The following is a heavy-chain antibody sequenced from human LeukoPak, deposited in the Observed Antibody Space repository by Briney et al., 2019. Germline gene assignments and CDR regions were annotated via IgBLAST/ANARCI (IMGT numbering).Heavy chain of an antibody. Sequence: PSETLSLTCTVSGGSITSSSYYWGWVRQPPGKGLEWIGSIYYSGSTYYNPSLKSRVTISVDTSKNQFSLNLTSVTAADTAVYYCARIYYYYQYMDVWGKGTTVTVSS. CDR2: IYYSGST. V-gene: IGHV4-39*07. CDR1: GGSITSSSYY. J-gene: IGHJ6*03. CDR3: ARIYYYYQYMDV.